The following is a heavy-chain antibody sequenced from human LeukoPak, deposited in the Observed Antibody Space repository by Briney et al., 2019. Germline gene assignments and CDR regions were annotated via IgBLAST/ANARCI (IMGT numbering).Heavy chain of an antibody. V-gene: IGHV4-30-2*01. D-gene: IGHD5-18*01. CDR3: ARGGYSYGRDRQEFDY. CDR2: IYHSGST. J-gene: IGHJ4*02. Sequence: SETLSLTCAVSGGSISSGGYSWSWIRQPPGKGLEWIGYIYHSGSTYYNPSLKSRVTISVDRSKNQFSLKLSSVTAADTAVYYCARGGYSYGRDRQEFDYWGQGTLVTVSS. CDR1: GGSISSGGYS.